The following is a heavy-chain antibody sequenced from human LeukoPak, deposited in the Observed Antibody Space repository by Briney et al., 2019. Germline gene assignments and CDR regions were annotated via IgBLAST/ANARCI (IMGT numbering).Heavy chain of an antibody. Sequence: SVKVSCKASGGTFSSYAISWVRQAPGQGLEWMGGIIPIFGTANYAQKFQGRVTMTEDTSTDTAYMELSSLRSEDTAVYYCATSSHYYDSSGYSYYFDYWGQGTLVTVSS. V-gene: IGHV1-69*06. CDR3: ATSSHYYDSSGYSYYFDY. CDR1: GGTFSSYA. D-gene: IGHD3-22*01. CDR2: IIPIFGTA. J-gene: IGHJ4*02.